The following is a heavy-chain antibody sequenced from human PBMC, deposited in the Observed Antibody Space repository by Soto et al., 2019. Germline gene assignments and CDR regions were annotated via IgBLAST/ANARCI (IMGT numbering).Heavy chain of an antibody. J-gene: IGHJ4*02. Sequence: PSETLSLTCTVSGGSINGDYWTWIRQPPGKGLEWIGCIYNSGSTNYNPSLKSRVTISVDTSKNQFSLKLNSVTAADTAVYYCAKEDSRYFDSWGQGTLVTVSS. CDR1: GGSINGDY. V-gene: IGHV4-59*01. CDR3: AKEDSRYFDS. CDR2: IYNSGST.